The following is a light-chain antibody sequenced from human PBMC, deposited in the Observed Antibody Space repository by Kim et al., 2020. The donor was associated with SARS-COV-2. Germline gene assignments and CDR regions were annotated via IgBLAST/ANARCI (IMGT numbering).Light chain of an antibody. J-gene: IGKJ1*01. V-gene: IGKV3-20*01. CDR1: QSVSSSY. Sequence: EIVLTQSPGTLSLSPGERATLSCRASQSVSSSYLAWYQQKPGQAPRLLIYGGSSRATGIPDRFSGSGSGTGFTLTISRLEPEDFAVYYCQQYGSSPPWTFGLGTKVDIK. CDR3: QQYGSSPPWT. CDR2: GGS.